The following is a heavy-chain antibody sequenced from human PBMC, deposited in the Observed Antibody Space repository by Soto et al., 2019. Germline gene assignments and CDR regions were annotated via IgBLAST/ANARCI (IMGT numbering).Heavy chain of an antibody. D-gene: IGHD6-6*01. Sequence: SETLSLTCTVSDASISSYYSNCIQQSPGKGLKWIASVDYSGTTNYIPSLKRRITTSVDPSKKQFSLKMRSVTAADTAVYYCARDSFPPYSSSSKGFAYWGQGSLVTVSS. J-gene: IGHJ4*02. CDR2: VDYSGTT. V-gene: IGHV4-59*01. CDR1: DASISSYY. CDR3: ARDSFPPYSSSSKGFAY.